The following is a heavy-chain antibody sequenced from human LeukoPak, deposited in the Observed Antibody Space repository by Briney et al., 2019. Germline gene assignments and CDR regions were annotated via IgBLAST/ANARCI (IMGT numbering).Heavy chain of an antibody. J-gene: IGHJ6*03. CDR3: ARGFAPLTAAGAYYYYYMDV. CDR1: GFTFSSYS. CDR2: ISSSSSTI. V-gene: IGHV3-48*01. Sequence: GGSLRLSCAASGFTFSSYSMNWVRQAPGKGLEWVSYISSSSSTIYYADSVKGRFTISRDNAKNSPYLQMNSLRAEDTAVYYCARGFAPLTAAGAYYYYYMDVWGKGTTVTVSS. D-gene: IGHD6-13*01.